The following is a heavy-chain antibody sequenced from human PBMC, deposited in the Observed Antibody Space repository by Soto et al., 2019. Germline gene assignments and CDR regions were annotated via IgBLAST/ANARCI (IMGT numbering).Heavy chain of an antibody. J-gene: IGHJ3*02. CDR1: GFTFSSYE. CDR2: ISSSGSTI. D-gene: IGHD1-26*01. Sequence: GGSLRLSCAASGFTFSSYEMNWVRQAPGKGLEWVSYISSSGSTIYYADSVKGRFTISRDNAKNSLYLQMNSLRAEDTAVYYCARGRGATAPAGAFDIWGQGTMVTVSS. V-gene: IGHV3-48*03. CDR3: ARGRGATAPAGAFDI.